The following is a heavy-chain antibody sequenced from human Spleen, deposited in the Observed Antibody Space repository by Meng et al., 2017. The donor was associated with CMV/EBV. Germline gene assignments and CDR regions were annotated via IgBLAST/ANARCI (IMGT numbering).Heavy chain of an antibody. CDR3: ARGGGRNYVRWLDP. V-gene: IGHV4-30-4*08. Sequence: SGGSISSGDYYWSWIRQPPGKGLEWIGYIYYSGSTYYNPSLKSRVTISVDTSKNQFSLKLSSVTAADTAVYYCARGGGRNYVRWLDPWGQGTLVTVSS. J-gene: IGHJ5*02. CDR1: GGSISSGDYY. D-gene: IGHD1-7*01. CDR2: IYYSGST.